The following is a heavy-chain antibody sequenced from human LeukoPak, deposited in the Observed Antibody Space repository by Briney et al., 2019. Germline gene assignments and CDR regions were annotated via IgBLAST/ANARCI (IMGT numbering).Heavy chain of an antibody. CDR2: ISSSSSII. CDR1: GFTFSSYS. V-gene: IGHV3-48*01. Sequence: GGSLRLSCAASGFTFSSYSMNWVRQAPGKGLEWVSYISSSSSIIYYADSVKGRFTISRDNAKNSLYLQMNSLRAEDTAVYYCARDATDITIFGVVIIGDFDYWGQGTLVTVSS. CDR3: ARDATDITIFGVVIIGDFDY. J-gene: IGHJ4*02. D-gene: IGHD3-3*01.